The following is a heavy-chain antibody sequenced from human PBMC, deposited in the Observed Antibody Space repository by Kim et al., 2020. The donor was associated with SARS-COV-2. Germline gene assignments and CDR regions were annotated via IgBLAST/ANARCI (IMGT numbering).Heavy chain of an antibody. J-gene: IGHJ4*02. CDR1: GGSFSGYY. D-gene: IGHD3-10*01. CDR3: ARGWVFWSITMVRGVSFYFDY. V-gene: IGHV4-34*01. CDR2: INHSGST. Sequence: SETLSLTCAVYGGSFSGYYWSWIRQPPGKGLEWIGEINHSGSTNYNPSLKSRVTISVDTSKNQFSLKLSSVTAADTAVYYCARGWVFWSITMVRGVSFYFDYWGQGTLVTVSS.